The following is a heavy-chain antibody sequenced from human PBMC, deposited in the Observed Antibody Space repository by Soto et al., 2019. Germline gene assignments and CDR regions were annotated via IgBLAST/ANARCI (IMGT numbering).Heavy chain of an antibody. J-gene: IGHJ4*02. V-gene: IGHV3-30-3*01. CDR1: GFSFSSYA. CDR2: ISHDGINK. D-gene: IGHD3-10*01. CDR3: AKGRGAAYYFDF. Sequence: QVRLVESGGGVVQPGRSLRLSCTASGFSFSSYAMYWFRQPPGKGLEWVAVISHDGINKHYADSVKGRFTISKDDAKNSLSLQMTSLRAEDTAVYFCAKGRGAAYYFDFWGRGTLVSVSS.